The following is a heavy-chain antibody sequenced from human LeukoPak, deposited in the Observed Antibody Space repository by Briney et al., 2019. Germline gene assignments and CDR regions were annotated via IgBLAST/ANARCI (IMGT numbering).Heavy chain of an antibody. CDR1: GFTFSSYS. CDR3: ARVAIFGVIDFDY. D-gene: IGHD3-3*01. Sequence: PGGSLRLSCAASGFTFSSYSMNWVRQAPGKGLEWVSSISSSSSYIYYADSVKGRFTISRDNAKNSLYLQMNSLRAEDTAVYYCARVAIFGVIDFDYWGQGTLVTVSP. V-gene: IGHV3-21*01. J-gene: IGHJ4*02. CDR2: ISSSSSYI.